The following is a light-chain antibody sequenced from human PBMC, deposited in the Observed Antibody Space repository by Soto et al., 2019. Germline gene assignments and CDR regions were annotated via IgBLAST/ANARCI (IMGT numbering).Light chain of an antibody. Sequence: DIQMTHSPSTLSASVGDRVTITCRASQSISSWLAWYQRKPGKAPNLLIHKASHLESGVPSRFSGSGSGTEFTLTISSLQPGDFATYYCQHYNTYPWTFGQGTKVDI. J-gene: IGKJ1*01. V-gene: IGKV1-5*03. CDR3: QHYNTYPWT. CDR1: QSISSW. CDR2: KAS.